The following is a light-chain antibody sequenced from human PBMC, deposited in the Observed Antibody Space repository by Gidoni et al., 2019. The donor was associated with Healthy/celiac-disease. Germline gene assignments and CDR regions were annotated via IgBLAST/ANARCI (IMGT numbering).Light chain of an antibody. J-gene: IGKJ2*01. V-gene: IGKV1-39*01. Sequence: DIQMTQSPSSLSASVGDRVTITCRASQSISSYLNWYQQKPGKALKLLIYAASSLQSGVPSRFSGSGSGTDFTLTISSLQPEDFATYYCQQSYSTPYTFXQGTKLEIK. CDR1: QSISSY. CDR3: QQSYSTPYT. CDR2: AAS.